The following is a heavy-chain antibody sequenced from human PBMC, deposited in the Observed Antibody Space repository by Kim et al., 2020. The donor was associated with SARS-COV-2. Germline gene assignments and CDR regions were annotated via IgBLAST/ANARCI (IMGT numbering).Heavy chain of an antibody. CDR3: EASDF. CDR1: GFTFDRYA. V-gene: IGHV3-23*01. Sequence: GGSLRLSCEASGFTFDRYAMSWARQAPGKGLEWVSTISADGSGTHYADSVKGRFIISRDNSKSTFFLHMNRLIAGDTAIYYCEASDFWGQGSLVAVS. CDR2: ISADGSGT. J-gene: IGHJ4*02.